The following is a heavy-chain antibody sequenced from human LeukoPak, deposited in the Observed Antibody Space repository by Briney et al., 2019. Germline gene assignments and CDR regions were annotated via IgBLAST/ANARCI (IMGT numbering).Heavy chain of an antibody. CDR3: ARTVLYFDY. V-gene: IGHV4-39*01. Sequence: PSETLSLTCTVSGXSISSSSYYWGWIRQPPGKGLEWIGSIYYSGSTYYNPSLKSRVTISVDTSKNQFSLKLSSVTAADTAVYYCARTVLYFDYWGQGTLVTVSS. CDR2: IYYSGST. CDR1: GXSISSSSYY. J-gene: IGHJ4*02.